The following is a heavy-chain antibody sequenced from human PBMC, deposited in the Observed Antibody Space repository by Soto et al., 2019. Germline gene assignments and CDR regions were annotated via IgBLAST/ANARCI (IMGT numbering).Heavy chain of an antibody. Sequence: GGSVQVSCKASGYTFTTYGIKWVRQAPGQGLEWMGWVSPYNGDTTYAQKVQGRVTMTTDKSTRTAYLELRSLRSDDTAVYYCAREVGHMDVWGQGTTVTVYS. V-gene: IGHV1-18*04. CDR1: GYTFTTYG. CDR3: AREVGHMDV. D-gene: IGHD2-2*01. CDR2: VSPYNGDT. J-gene: IGHJ6*02.